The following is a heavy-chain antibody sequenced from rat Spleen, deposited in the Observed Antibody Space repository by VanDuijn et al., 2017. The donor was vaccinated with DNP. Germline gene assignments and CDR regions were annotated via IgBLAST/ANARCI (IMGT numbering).Heavy chain of an antibody. J-gene: IGHJ2*01. Sequence: EVQLVESGGGLVQPGRSLKLSCVGSGFTFSTYCLFWIRQAPRKGLEWVATISYDGSTTYYRDSVKGRFTISRNNAKNTLYLQMDSLRSEDTATYYCARPDYWGQGVMVTVSS. CDR3: ARPDY. V-gene: IGHV5-29*01. CDR2: ISYDGSTT. CDR1: GFTFSTYC.